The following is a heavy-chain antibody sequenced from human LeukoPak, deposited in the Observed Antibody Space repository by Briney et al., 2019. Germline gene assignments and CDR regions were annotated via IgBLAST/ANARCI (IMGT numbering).Heavy chain of an antibody. CDR1: GYSFTSYW. D-gene: IGHD3-22*01. V-gene: IGHV5-51*01. Sequence: PGESLKISCKGSGYSFTSYWIGWVRQMPGKGLEWMGIIYPGDSDTRYSPSFQGQVTISADKSISTAYLQWSSLKASDTAMYYCARIPGYYDSSGYYYEAGYYYYGMDVWGQGTTVTVSS. CDR3: ARIPGYYDSSGYYYEAGYYYYGMDV. CDR2: IYPGDSDT. J-gene: IGHJ6*02.